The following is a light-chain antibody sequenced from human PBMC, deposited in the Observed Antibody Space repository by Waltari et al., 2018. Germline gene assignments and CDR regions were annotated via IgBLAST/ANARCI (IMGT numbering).Light chain of an antibody. Sequence: EIVLTQSPGTLSLSPGERATISCRASQTIRVSLAWYQQKPVQAPRLLIYGASSRAAGIPDRFSGSGSGTDFSLTISRLEPEDFAVYYCQHYVRLPVTFGRGTKVEIK. J-gene: IGKJ1*01. CDR3: QHYVRLPVT. CDR2: GAS. V-gene: IGKV3-20*01. CDR1: QTIRVS.